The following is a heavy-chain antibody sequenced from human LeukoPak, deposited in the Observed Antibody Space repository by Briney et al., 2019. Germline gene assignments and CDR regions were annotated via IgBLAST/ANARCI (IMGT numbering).Heavy chain of an antibody. CDR2: IIPIFGTA. D-gene: IGHD6-19*01. V-gene: IGHV1-69*05. Sequence: SVKVSCKASGYTFTSYGISWVRQAPGQGLEWMGRIIPIFGTANYAQKFQGRVTITTDESTSTAYMGLSSLRSEDTAVYYCARMLVAGTGTYFDYWGQGTLVTVSS. CDR3: ARMLVAGTGTYFDY. J-gene: IGHJ4*02. CDR1: GYTFTSYG.